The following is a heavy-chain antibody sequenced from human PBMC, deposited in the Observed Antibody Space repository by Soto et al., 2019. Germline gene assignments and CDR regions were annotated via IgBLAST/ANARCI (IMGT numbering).Heavy chain of an antibody. D-gene: IGHD3-10*01. CDR2: IIPILGIA. J-gene: IGHJ6*02. CDR3: ARFRGSYGMDV. Sequence: QVQLVQSGAEVKKPGSSVKVSCKASGGTFSSYTISWVRQAPGQGLEWMGRIIPILGIANYAQKFQGRVTVTADKSTGTAYMELSSLRSEDTAVYYCARFRGSYGMDVWGQGTTVTVSS. CDR1: GGTFSSYT. V-gene: IGHV1-69*02.